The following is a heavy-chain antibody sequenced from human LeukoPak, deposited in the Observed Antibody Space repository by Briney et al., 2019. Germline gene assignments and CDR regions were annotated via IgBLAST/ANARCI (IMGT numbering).Heavy chain of an antibody. CDR1: GSSISSGYY. D-gene: IGHD6-13*01. Sequence: SETLSLTCTVSGSSISSGYYWGWIRQPPGKGLEWIASLFHSGNTYYNPSLKSRVTISVDTSKNQFSLKLSSVTAADTAVYYCARDRGSSWTVDAFDIWGQGTMVTVSS. V-gene: IGHV4-38-2*02. CDR3: ARDRGSSWTVDAFDI. J-gene: IGHJ3*02. CDR2: LFHSGNT.